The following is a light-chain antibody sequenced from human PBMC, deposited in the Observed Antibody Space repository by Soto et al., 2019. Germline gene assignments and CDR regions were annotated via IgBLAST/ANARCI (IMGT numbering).Light chain of an antibody. CDR3: QVRDVWPS. CDR2: DAS. CDR1: QSVSTS. J-gene: IGKJ1*01. V-gene: IGKV3-11*01. Sequence: IVLTQSPVTLALSPGERAVLSCRASQSVSTSLAWYQHKPGQAPRLFIYDASKRAPGIPARFSGSGSGTDFTLTISSLEPEDFVVYYCQVRDVWPSFGQGTKVEI.